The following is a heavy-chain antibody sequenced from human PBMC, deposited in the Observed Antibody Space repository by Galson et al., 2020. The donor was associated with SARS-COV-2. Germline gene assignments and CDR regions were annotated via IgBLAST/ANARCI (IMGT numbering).Heavy chain of an antibody. CDR3: ATYVGYCHALSCFHFDP. Sequence: ASVKVSCKVSGHRFSDLSIHWVRQAPGRGPEWMGGFDPEDGEAIYAQKFQGRVTMTEDTSTDTSYLELRSLRSEDTAVYYCATYVGYCHALSCFHFDPWGQGGLVTVSS. V-gene: IGHV1-24*01. D-gene: IGHD2-2*01. J-gene: IGHJ5*02. CDR1: GHRFSDLS. CDR2: FDPEDGEA.